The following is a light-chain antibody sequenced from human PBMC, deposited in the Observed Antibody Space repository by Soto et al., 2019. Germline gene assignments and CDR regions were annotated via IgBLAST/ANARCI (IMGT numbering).Light chain of an antibody. CDR2: DAS. CDR1: QSISSW. Sequence: DIQMTQSPSTRSASVGDRVTITCRASQSISSWLAWYQQKPGKAPKLLIYDASSLESGVPSRFSGSGSGTEFTLTISSLQTDDFTTYYCQQYYSYSTLTFGGGTKVDIK. V-gene: IGKV1-5*01. CDR3: QQYYSYSTLT. J-gene: IGKJ4*01.